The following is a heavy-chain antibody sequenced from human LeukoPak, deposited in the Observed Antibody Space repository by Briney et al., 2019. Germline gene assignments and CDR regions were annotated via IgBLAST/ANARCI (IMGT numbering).Heavy chain of an antibody. CDR3: ARGPGQRLVEFDY. Sequence: PGGSLTLSCAASGFTVSSNYMSWLRQAPGKGLEWVSVILSGGSTYNADSVKGRFTISRDNSKNMLYLQMNSFRAEDMAVYYCARGPGQRLVEFDYWGQGTLVSVSS. D-gene: IGHD6-19*01. J-gene: IGHJ4*02. CDR2: ILSGGST. CDR1: GFTVSSNY. V-gene: IGHV3-66*01.